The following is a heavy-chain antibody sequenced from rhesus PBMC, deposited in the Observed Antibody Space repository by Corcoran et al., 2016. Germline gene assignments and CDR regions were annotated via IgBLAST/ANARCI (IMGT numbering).Heavy chain of an antibody. Sequence: QVQLQESGPGLVKPSETLSLTCAVSGGSISGYYCNWISQPLGKGREWIGYIGGSSGRPYYNPSLKSRVTISTDTSKNQFSLKLNSVTAADTAVYSCATSYFSGWYIDYWGQGVLVTVSS. CDR1: GGSISGYY. CDR3: ATSYFSGWYIDY. D-gene: IGHD6-31*01. J-gene: IGHJ4*01. CDR2: IGGSSGRP. V-gene: IGHV4-165*02.